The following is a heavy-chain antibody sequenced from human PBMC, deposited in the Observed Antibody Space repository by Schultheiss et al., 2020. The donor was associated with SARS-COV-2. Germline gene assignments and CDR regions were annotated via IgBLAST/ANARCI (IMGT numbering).Heavy chain of an antibody. V-gene: IGHV3-30*04. CDR3: AREYTYGYPDYMDV. CDR2: ISYDGSNK. CDR1: GFTFSSYA. Sequence: GESLKISCAASGFTFSSYAMHWVRQAPGKGLEWVAVISYDGSNKYYADSVKGRFTISRVNAKNSLYLHMNSLRAEDTAVYYCAREYTYGYPDYMDVWGKGTTVTVSS. D-gene: IGHD5-18*01. J-gene: IGHJ6*03.